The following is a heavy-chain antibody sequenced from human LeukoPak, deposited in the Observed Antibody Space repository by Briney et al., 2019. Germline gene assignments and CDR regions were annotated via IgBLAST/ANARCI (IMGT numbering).Heavy chain of an antibody. CDR2: INHSGST. V-gene: IGHV4-34*01. Sequence: PSEILSLTCAVYGVSFSGYYWSWIRQPPGKGLEWIGEINHSGSTNYNPSLKSRVTISVDTSKNQFSLKLSSVTAADTAVYYCARGGEYSGSYFGFDYWGQGTLVTVSS. D-gene: IGHD1-26*01. J-gene: IGHJ4*02. CDR3: ARGGEYSGSYFGFDY. CDR1: GVSFSGYY.